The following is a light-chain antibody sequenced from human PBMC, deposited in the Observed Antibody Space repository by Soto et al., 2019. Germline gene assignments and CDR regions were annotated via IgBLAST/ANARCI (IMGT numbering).Light chain of an antibody. CDR2: GAS. CDR1: PTINSN. J-gene: IGKJ1*01. V-gene: IGKV3-20*01. Sequence: IVMTQSPATLSLSPGERSALSCSASPTINSNLAWYQQKPGQAPRLLIYGASTRATGIPDRFSGSGSGTDFTLTISRLEPEDSAVYCCQQYGSSPTWTFGQGTKVDIK. CDR3: QQYGSSPTWT.